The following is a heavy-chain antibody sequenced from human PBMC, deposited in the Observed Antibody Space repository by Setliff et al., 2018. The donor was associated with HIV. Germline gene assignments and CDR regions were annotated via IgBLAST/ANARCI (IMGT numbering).Heavy chain of an antibody. V-gene: IGHV1-2*02. D-gene: IGHD3-10*01. J-gene: IGHJ4*02. CDR2: IDPKSGDT. CDR1: GYTFTGHY. Sequence: GASVKVSCKTSGYTFTGHYLHWVRQAPGQGLEWMGWIDPKSGDTSYAQKFQGRVTFTSDTSVSTAYMDLTTLSSADTALYYCARGDDFGELLYDYWGQGTLVTAPQ. CDR3: ARGDDFGELLYDY.